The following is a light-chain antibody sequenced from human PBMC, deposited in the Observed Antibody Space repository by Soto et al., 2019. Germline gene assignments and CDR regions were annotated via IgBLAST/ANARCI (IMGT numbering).Light chain of an antibody. CDR1: SSDVGYYNY. V-gene: IGLV2-14*03. Sequence: QSALTQPASVSGSPGQSITISCTGTSSDVGYYNYVSWYQQHPGKVPKLMIYDVRYRPSGVSDRVSGSKSGNTASLTLSGHQAEDEADYYCSSYTSTSTLVFGTGTKLTVL. CDR2: DVR. J-gene: IGLJ1*01. CDR3: SSYTSTSTLV.